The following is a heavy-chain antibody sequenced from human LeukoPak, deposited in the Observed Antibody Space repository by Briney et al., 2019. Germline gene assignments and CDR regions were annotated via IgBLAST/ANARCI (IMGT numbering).Heavy chain of an antibody. CDR1: GYTFTSYG. J-gene: IGHJ4*02. CDR2: ISAYNGNT. Sequence: ASVKVSCKASGYTFTSYGISWVRQAPGQGLEWMGWISAYNGNTNYAQKLQGRVTMTTDTSTSTAYMELRSLRSDDTAVYYCARGVDYSNYVPPFYDYWGQGTLVTVSS. V-gene: IGHV1-18*01. CDR3: ARGVDYSNYVPPFYDY. D-gene: IGHD4-11*01.